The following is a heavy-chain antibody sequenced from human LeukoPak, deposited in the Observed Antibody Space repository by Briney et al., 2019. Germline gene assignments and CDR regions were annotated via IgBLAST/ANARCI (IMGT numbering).Heavy chain of an antibody. D-gene: IGHD2-2*01. CDR2: ISYDGSNK. CDR1: XFTXXXYG. J-gene: IGHJ4*02. CDR3: AKDGSSEPLDY. Sequence: SXFTXXXYGIHWVRQAPGKGLEWVAAISYDGSNKYYADSVKGRFTISRDTSKNTLYLQMNSLRAEDTAVYYCAKDGSSEPLDYWGQGTLVTVSS. V-gene: IGHV3-30*18.